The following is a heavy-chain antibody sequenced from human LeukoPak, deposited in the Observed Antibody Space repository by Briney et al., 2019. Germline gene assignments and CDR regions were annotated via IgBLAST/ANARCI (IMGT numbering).Heavy chain of an antibody. CDR3: ARAKPGASQCFDY. V-gene: IGHV3-21*01. CDR1: GFTFSSYS. J-gene: IGHJ4*02. D-gene: IGHD4/OR15-4a*01. Sequence: GGSLRLSCAASGFTFSSYSMNWVRQAPGKGLEWVSSISSSSSYIYYADSVKGRFTISRDNAKNSLYLQMNSLRAEDTAVYYCARAKPGASQCFDYWGQGTLVTVSS. CDR2: ISSSSSYI.